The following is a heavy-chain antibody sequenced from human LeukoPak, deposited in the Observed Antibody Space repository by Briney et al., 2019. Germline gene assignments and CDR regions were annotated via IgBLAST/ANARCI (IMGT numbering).Heavy chain of an antibody. CDR2: VYYTGST. CDR3: ARVHGYPYYFDY. CDR1: GGSTSSSSYF. D-gene: IGHD5-18*01. V-gene: IGHV4-39*01. J-gene: IGHJ4*02. Sequence: SETLSLTCTVSGGSTSSSSYFWGWIRQTPEKGLDWIGNVYYTGSTYYNPSLLSRVTVSVDTSKNQFSLRLSSVTAADTAMYYCARVHGYPYYFDYWGQGILVTVSS.